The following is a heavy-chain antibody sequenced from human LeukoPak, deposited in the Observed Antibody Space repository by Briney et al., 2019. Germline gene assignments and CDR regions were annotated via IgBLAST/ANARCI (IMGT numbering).Heavy chain of an antibody. CDR1: GGSFSGYY. D-gene: IGHD6-19*01. CDR2: INHSGSA. CDR3: ARVDSSGWSRVDY. J-gene: IGHJ4*02. Sequence: PSETLSLTCAVYGGSFSGYYWSWIRQPPGKGLEWIGEINHSGSANYNPSLKSRVPISVDTSKNQFSLKLSSVTAADTAVYYCARVDSSGWSRVDYWGQGTLVTVSS. V-gene: IGHV4-34*01.